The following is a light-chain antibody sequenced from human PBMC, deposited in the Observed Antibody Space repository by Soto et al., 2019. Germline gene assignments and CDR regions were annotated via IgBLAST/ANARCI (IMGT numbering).Light chain of an antibody. J-gene: IGKJ1*01. CDR2: GAS. CDR3: QQYGGSPQT. CDR1: LSVRSGY. Sequence: EIVLTQSPGTLSLSPGERATLSCRASLSVRSGYLAWYQQKPGQAPRLLIYGASSRATGIPDRFSGSGSGTEFTLTIRRLEPEDFAVYYCQQYGGSPQTFGQGTKVEI. V-gene: IGKV3-20*01.